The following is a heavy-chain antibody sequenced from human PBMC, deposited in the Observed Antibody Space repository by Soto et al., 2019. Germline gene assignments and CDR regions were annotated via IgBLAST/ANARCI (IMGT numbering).Heavy chain of an antibody. D-gene: IGHD2-15*01. Sequence: GGSLRLSCASSAFTFSSYAVSWVRPAPGKGLEWVSAISGSGGSTYYADSVKGRFTISRDNSKNTLYLQMNSLRAEDTAVYYCAKGPDWWFRGIYYFDYWGQGTLVTVSS. V-gene: IGHV3-23*01. CDR1: AFTFSSYA. J-gene: IGHJ4*02. CDR2: ISGSGGST. CDR3: AKGPDWWFRGIYYFDY.